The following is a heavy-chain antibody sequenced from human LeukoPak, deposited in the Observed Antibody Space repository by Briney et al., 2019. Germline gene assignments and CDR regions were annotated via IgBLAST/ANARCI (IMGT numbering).Heavy chain of an antibody. V-gene: IGHV3-21*01. CDR2: VSSSRHYI. Sequence: GGSLRLSCAASGFTFSSYSMNWVRQAPGKGLDWVSSVSSSRHYIYYADSVKGRFTVSRENAKNSLYLQMDSLRAEDTAVYYCARGFAAADFDYWGQGTLVTVSS. J-gene: IGHJ4*02. CDR1: GFTFSSYS. CDR3: ARGFAAADFDY. D-gene: IGHD3-10*01.